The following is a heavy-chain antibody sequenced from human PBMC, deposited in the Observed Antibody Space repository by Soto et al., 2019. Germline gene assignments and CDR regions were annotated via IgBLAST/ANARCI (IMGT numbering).Heavy chain of an antibody. CDR1: GYTFTSYY. CDR2: INPSGGST. D-gene: IGHD2-2*01. V-gene: IGHV1-46*03. CDR3: ASGSYCSSTSCYAERGYYYYYMDV. J-gene: IGHJ6*03. Sequence: QVQLVQSGAEVKKPGASVKVSCKASGYTFTSYYMHWVRQAPGQGLEWMGIINPSGGSTSYAQKFQGRVTMTRDTSTSTVYMELSSLRSEDTAVYYCASGSYCSSTSCYAERGYYYYYMDVWGKGTTVTVSS.